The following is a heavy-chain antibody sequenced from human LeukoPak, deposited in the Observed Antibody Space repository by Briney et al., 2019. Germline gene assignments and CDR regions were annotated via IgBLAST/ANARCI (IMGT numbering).Heavy chain of an antibody. CDR1: GYTFTSYD. Sequence: ASVKVSCKASGYTFTSYDINWVRQATGQGLEWMGWMNPNSGNTGYAQKFQGRVTMARNTSISTAYMELSSLRSEDTAVYYCTTDWFGELLVDYFDYWGQGTLVTVSS. D-gene: IGHD3-10*01. J-gene: IGHJ4*02. CDR2: MNPNSGNT. V-gene: IGHV1-8*01. CDR3: TTDWFGELLVDYFDY.